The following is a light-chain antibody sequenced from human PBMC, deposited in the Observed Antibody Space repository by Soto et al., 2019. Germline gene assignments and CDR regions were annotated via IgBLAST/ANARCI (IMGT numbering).Light chain of an antibody. Sequence: QSALTQPASVSGSPGQSITISCTGTSSDVGGYNYVSWYQQHPGKAPKLIIYEVSNRPSGVSNRFSGSKSGDTASLTISGLHAEDEADYYCSSYTSSSILYVFGTGTKVTVL. V-gene: IGLV2-14*01. CDR2: EVS. CDR3: SSYTSSSILYV. CDR1: SSDVGGYNY. J-gene: IGLJ1*01.